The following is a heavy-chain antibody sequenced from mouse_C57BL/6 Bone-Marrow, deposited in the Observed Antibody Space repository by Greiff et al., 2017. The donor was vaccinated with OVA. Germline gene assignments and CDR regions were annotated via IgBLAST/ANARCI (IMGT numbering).Heavy chain of an antibody. CDR1: GYTFTDYN. V-gene: IGHV1-18*01. CDR2: INPNNGGT. J-gene: IGHJ2*01. D-gene: IGHD4-1*01. CDR3: ARWVLGLYYFDY. Sequence: EVQLQQSGPELVKPGASVKIPCKASGYTFTDYNMDWVKQSHGKSLEWIRDINPNNGGTIYNQKFKGKATLTVDKSSSTAYMELRSLTSEDTAVYYCARWVLGLYYFDYWGQGTTLTVSS.